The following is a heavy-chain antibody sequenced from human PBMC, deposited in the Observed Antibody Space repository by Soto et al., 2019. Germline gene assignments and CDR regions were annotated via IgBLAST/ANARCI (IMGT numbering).Heavy chain of an antibody. CDR2: ISSSSSYT. V-gene: IGHV3-11*06. J-gene: IGHJ4*02. D-gene: IGHD3-22*01. CDR1: ECTFSDYY. Sequence: PGGSLRHTFADSECTFSDYYISWNRKAPGKGLGWLSYISSSSSYTTYAESVKGRFTISRDNAKNSLYMQMNSLRAEDTAVYYCERGFDRSGHTIDSWGQGTLVTVSS. CDR3: ERGFDRSGHTIDS.